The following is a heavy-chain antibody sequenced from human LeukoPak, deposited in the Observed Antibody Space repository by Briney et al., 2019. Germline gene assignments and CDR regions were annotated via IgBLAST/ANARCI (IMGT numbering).Heavy chain of an antibody. Sequence: PSETLSLTCAAYGGSFSGYYWSWIRQPPGKGLEWIGEINHSGSTNYNPSLKSRVTISIDTSKNQFSLKLSSVTAADTAVYYCARGGLPPDYYYYMDVWGKGTTVTISS. CDR2: INHSGST. CDR1: GGSFSGYY. V-gene: IGHV4-34*01. CDR3: ARGGLPPDYYYYMDV. J-gene: IGHJ6*03.